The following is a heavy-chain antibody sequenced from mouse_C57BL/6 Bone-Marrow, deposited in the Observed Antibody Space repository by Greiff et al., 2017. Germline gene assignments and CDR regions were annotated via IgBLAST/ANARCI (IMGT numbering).Heavy chain of an antibody. CDR1: GYTFTSYW. J-gene: IGHJ2*01. Sequence: QVQLQQPGAELVMPGASVKLSCKASGYTFTSYWMHWVKQRPGQGLEWIGEIYPADSYSNYNQKFKGKSTLTVDKSSITAYMHLRRLTSEASAVYDRARRRVVEDNGDQGTTLTVSS. D-gene: IGHD1-1*01. CDR2: IYPADSYS. V-gene: IGHV1-69*01. CDR3: ARRRVVEDN.